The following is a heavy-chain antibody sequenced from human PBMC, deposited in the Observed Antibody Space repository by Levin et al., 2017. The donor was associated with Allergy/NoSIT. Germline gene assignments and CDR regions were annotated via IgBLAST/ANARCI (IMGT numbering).Heavy chain of an antibody. V-gene: IGHV3-48*02. CDR1: GFTFSSHS. Sequence: SGGSLRLSCAASGFTFSSHSMNWVRQAPGKGLEWVSYVSTSSSTIYYADSVKGRFTISRDNAKNSLYLQMNSLRDEDTAVYYCARDRGAGLAVAHTANDYWGQGTLVTVSS. CDR3: ARDRGAGLAVAHTANDY. D-gene: IGHD6-19*01. J-gene: IGHJ4*02. CDR2: VSTSSSTI.